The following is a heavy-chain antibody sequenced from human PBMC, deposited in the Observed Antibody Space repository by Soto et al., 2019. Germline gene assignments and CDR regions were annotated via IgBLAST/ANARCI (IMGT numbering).Heavy chain of an antibody. CDR2: IIPVFGTP. V-gene: IGHV1-69*01. D-gene: IGHD2-2*01. Sequence: SVKVSCKASRGTFTNYAFCCVRQAPVQGVEWMGGIIPVFGTPDYAQKFQGRVTITADESTRTASMELSSLRSDDTAVYYCARERSVGYCITTTCPKPFYYYAMDVWGQGTTVTVSS. CDR1: RGTFTNYA. CDR3: ARERSVGYCITTTCPKPFYYYAMDV. J-gene: IGHJ6*02.